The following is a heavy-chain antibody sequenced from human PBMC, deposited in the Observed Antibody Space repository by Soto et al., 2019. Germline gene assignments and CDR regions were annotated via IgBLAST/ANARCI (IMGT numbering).Heavy chain of an antibody. J-gene: IGHJ6*02. Sequence: QVQLVQSGAEVKKPGASVKVSCEASGYTFTTYAMHWVRQAPGQSLEWMGWINADNGNTKYSQKFQGRVTITRDTHASTAHREVSSLRSEDTAVYYCARDWGNYYYGMDVWGQGTTVTVSS. CDR3: ARDWGNYYYGMDV. CDR1: GYTFTTYA. V-gene: IGHV1-3*01. CDR2: INADNGNT. D-gene: IGHD7-27*01.